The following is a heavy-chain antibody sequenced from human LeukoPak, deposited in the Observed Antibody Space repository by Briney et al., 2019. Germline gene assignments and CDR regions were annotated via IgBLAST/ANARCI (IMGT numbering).Heavy chain of an antibody. D-gene: IGHD2-15*01. CDR1: GYTFTSYD. CDR3: ARGAPGSYCSGGSCPYFDY. Sequence: ASVKVSCKGSGYTFTSYDINWVRQATGQGLEWMGWMNPNSGNTGYAQKFQGRVTMTRNTSISTAYMELSSLGSEDTAVYYCARGAPGSYCSGGSCPYFDYWGQGTLVAVSS. J-gene: IGHJ4*02. CDR2: MNPNSGNT. V-gene: IGHV1-8*01.